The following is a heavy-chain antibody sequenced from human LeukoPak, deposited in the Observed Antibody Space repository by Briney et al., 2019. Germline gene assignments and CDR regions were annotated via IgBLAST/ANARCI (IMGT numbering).Heavy chain of an antibody. CDR2: ISSSSSYI. Sequence: GGSLRLSCAASGFTFSSYSMNWVRQAPGKGLEWVSSISSSSSYIYYADSVKGRFTISRDNAKNSLYLQMNSLRAEDTAVYYCARVSCSSTSCPEPAFDIWGQGTMVTVSS. CDR1: GFTFSSYS. CDR3: ARVSCSSTSCPEPAFDI. D-gene: IGHD2-2*01. V-gene: IGHV3-21*01. J-gene: IGHJ3*02.